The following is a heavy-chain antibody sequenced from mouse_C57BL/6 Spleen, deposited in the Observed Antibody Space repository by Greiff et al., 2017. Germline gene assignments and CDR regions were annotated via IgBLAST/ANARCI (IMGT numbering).Heavy chain of an antibody. D-gene: IGHD1-1*01. Sequence: VQLKQSGPELVKPGASVKISCKASGYTFTDYYMNWVKQSHGKSLEWIGDINPNNGGTSYNQKFKGKATLTVDKSSSTAYMELRSLTSEDAAVYYCARPLTTVWGYAMDYWGQGTSVTVSS. V-gene: IGHV1-26*01. CDR3: ARPLTTVWGYAMDY. CDR2: INPNNGGT. CDR1: GYTFTDYY. J-gene: IGHJ4*01.